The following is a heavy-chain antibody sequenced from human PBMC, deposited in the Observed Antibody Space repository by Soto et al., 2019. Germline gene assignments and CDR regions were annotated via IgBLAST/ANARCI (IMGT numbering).Heavy chain of an antibody. Sequence: SETLSLTCTVSGGSISGYFWSWIRQPPGKGLEWIAYIYSSEYTDYNPSLKSRVTISVDMSRDQFSLQLKSVTAADTAVYYCARGWNCARTSCYFDYWGQGILVTVSS. CDR3: ARGWNCARTSCYFDY. CDR2: IYSSEYT. D-gene: IGHD2-2*01. J-gene: IGHJ4*02. CDR1: GGSISGYF. V-gene: IGHV4-59*08.